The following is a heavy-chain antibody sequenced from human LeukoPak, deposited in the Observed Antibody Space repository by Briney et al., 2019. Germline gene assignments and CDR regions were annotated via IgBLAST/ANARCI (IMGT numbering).Heavy chain of an antibody. CDR3: AREGVYSGWFDQ. J-gene: IGHJ5*02. V-gene: IGHV4-59*01. CDR2: IYSRGST. Sequence: SGTLSLTCTVSGVSISGYYWSWVRQPPGKGLEWIWYIYSRGSTDYNPSLKSRVTISVDTSKNHFSLKLSSVTAADTAVYYCAREGVYSGWFDQWGQGTLVTVSS. CDR1: GVSISGYY. D-gene: IGHD1-26*01.